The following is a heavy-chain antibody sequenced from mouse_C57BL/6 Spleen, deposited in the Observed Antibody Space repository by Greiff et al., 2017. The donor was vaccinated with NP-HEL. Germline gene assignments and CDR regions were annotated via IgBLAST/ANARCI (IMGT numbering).Heavy chain of an antibody. CDR1: GFTFSSYA. J-gene: IGHJ4*01. CDR2: ISSGGDYI. Sequence: EVQGVESGEGLVKPGGSLKLSCAASGFTFSSYAMSWVRQTPEKRLEWVAYISSGGDYIYYADTVKGRFTISRDNARNTLYLQMSSLKSEDTAMYYCTRDGGYGYDGGYYAMDYWGQGTSVTVSS. V-gene: IGHV5-9-1*02. CDR3: TRDGGYGYDGGYYAMDY. D-gene: IGHD2-2*01.